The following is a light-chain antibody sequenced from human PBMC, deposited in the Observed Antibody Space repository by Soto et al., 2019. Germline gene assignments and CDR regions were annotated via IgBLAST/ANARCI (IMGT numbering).Light chain of an antibody. V-gene: IGLV2-14*03. CDR1: SSDVGAYDF. Sequence: SVLTQPASLSGSPGQSITLSCPGTSSDVGAYDFVSWYQQHPDKAPKLMIYEVSNRPSGVSNRFSGSKSVNTATLTISGLQAEDEADYYCSSYTSSSTRVFGTGTKVTVL. CDR2: EVS. CDR3: SSYTSSSTRV. J-gene: IGLJ1*01.